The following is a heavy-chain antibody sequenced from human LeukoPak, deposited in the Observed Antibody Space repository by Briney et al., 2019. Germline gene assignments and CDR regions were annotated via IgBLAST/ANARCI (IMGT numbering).Heavy chain of an antibody. D-gene: IGHD3-3*01. CDR1: GYTFTSYA. CDR2: INTNTGNP. V-gene: IGHV7-4-1*02. CDR3: ARDIDFWSGPPIYSGMSDY. J-gene: IGHJ4*02. Sequence: GASVKVSCKASGYTFTSYAMNWVRQAPEQGLEWMGWINTNTGNPTYAQGFTGRFVFSLDTSVSTAYLQISSLKAEDTAVYYCARDIDFWSGPPIYSGMSDYWGQGTLVTVSS.